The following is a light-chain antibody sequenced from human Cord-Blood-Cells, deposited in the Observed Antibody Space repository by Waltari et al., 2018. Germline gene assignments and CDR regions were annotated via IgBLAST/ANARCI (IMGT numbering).Light chain of an antibody. CDR3: CSYAGSSNWV. V-gene: IGLV2-23*01. Sequence: HSALTQPASVSRSPGQSMTIPCTGTSSHDGRYNLVSWYQQHPGKAPKLMIDEGSKRPSGVSNRFSGAKSGNTASLTISGLQAEDEADYYCCSYAGSSNWVFGGGTKLTVL. J-gene: IGLJ3*02. CDR2: EGS. CDR1: SSHDGRYNL.